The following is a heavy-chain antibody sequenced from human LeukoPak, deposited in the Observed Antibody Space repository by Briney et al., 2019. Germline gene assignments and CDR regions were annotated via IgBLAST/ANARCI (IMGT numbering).Heavy chain of an antibody. CDR3: ARDRGGAYDFWSGYYTGYFDY. Sequence: RAGGSLRLSCAASGFTFSSYGMSWVRQAPGKGLEWVSYISSSSSTIYYADSVKGRFTISRDNAKNSLYLQMNSLRAEDTAVFYCARDRGGAYDFWSGYYTGYFDYWGQGTLVTVSS. J-gene: IGHJ4*02. D-gene: IGHD3-3*01. CDR2: ISSSSSTI. V-gene: IGHV3-48*01. CDR1: GFTFSSYG.